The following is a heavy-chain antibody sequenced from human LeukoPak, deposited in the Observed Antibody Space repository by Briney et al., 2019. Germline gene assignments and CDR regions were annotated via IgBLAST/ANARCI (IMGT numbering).Heavy chain of an antibody. D-gene: IGHD3-3*01. Sequence: ASVKVSCKASGYTFTSYGISWARQAPGQGLEWMGWISAYNGNTNYAQELQGRVTMTTDTSTSTAYMELRSLRSDDTAVYYCARVGGFWSGFPIDYWGQGTLVTVSS. V-gene: IGHV1-18*01. J-gene: IGHJ4*02. CDR2: ISAYNGNT. CDR1: GYTFTSYG. CDR3: ARVGGFWSGFPIDY.